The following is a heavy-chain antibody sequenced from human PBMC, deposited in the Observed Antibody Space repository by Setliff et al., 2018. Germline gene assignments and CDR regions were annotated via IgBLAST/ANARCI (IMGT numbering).Heavy chain of an antibody. CDR3: VREGLYDILTGYSLPTPFDP. V-gene: IGHV4-34*01. CDR1: GGSFSGHY. D-gene: IGHD3-9*01. CDR2: INHSGST. J-gene: IGHJ5*02. Sequence: PSETLSLTCAVYGGSFSGHYWSWIRQSPGKGLEWIGEINHSGSTNYNPSLRSRVTISVDTSKNQFSLKLSSVTAADTAVYYCVREGLYDILTGYSLPTPFDPWGQGTLVTVSS.